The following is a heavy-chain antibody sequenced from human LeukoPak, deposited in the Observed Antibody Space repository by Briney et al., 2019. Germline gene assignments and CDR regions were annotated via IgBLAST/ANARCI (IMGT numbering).Heavy chain of an antibody. D-gene: IGHD6-19*01. CDR1: AYTLTGYY. CDR2: INPHSGGT. V-gene: IGHV1-2*02. CDR3: ARGSGWYYGMDV. Sequence: ASVKVSCKASAYTLTGYYMHWVRQAPGQGLEWMGWINPHSGGTNYAQEFQGRVTMTRDTSISTAYMELSRLRSDDTAVYYCARGSGWYYGMDVWGQGTTVTVSS. J-gene: IGHJ6*02.